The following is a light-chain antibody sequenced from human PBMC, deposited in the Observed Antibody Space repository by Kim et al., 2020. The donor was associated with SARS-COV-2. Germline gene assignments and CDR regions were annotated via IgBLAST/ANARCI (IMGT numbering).Light chain of an antibody. CDR2: LGS. V-gene: IGKV2-28*01. Sequence: DIVMTQSPLSLPVSPGEPASISCRSSQNLLASNGKNYLDWYMQKPGQSPQFLIYLGSNRANGVPDRFSGSGSGTDFTLKISRVEAEDVGVYYCMQTLQTPLTFGGGTKLEI. CDR3: MQTLQTPLT. J-gene: IGKJ4*01. CDR1: QNLLASNGKNY.